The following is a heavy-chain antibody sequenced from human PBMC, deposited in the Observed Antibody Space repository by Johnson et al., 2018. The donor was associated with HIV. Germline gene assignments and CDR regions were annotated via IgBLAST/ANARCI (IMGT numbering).Heavy chain of an antibody. D-gene: IGHD2-8*02. CDR1: GFTFSSYP. CDR2: ISYDGNNK. J-gene: IGHJ3*02. Sequence: QVQLVESGGGVVQPGRSLRLSCVVSGFTFSSYPMHWVRQAPGKGLEWVAIISYDGNNKYYAESVKGRFTISRDNSKTTLYLQMNSLASEDTAVYYCGRESTGAGTAFDIWGQGTMVTVSS. V-gene: IGHV3-30*04. CDR3: GRESTGAGTAFDI.